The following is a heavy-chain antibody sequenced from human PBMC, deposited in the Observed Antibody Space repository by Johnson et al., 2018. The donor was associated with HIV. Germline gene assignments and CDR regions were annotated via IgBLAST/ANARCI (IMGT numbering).Heavy chain of an antibody. CDR1: GFTFSDYY. CDR3: ARDDYYDTSNHLDI. J-gene: IGHJ3*02. CDR2: ISSSGTTV. V-gene: IGHV3-11*04. D-gene: IGHD3-22*01. Sequence: QVQLVESGGGLVKPGGSLRLSCAASGFTFSDYYMSWIRQTPGKGLEWVSYISSSGTTVYNADSVKGRFSISRDNAKQSLYLQMNSLRAEDTAMYYCARDDYYDTSNHLDIWGQGTMVTVSS.